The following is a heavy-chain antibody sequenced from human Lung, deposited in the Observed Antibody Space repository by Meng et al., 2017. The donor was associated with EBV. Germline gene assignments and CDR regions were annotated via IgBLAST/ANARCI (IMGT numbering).Heavy chain of an antibody. CDR2: IRSKANSYAT. Sequence: EGRLVESGGALVQRGGSLKPSWAASGFTFSGSAMHWARQASGKGLEWVGRIRSKANSYATAFGASVEGRFTISRDDSNNTAYLQMNSLKTEDTAVYYCTSRSFWGQGILVTVSS. CDR1: GFTFSGSA. CDR3: TSRSF. V-gene: IGHV3-73*01. J-gene: IGHJ4*02.